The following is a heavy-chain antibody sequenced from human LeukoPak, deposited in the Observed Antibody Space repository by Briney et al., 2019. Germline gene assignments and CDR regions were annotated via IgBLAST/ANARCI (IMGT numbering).Heavy chain of an antibody. CDR1: GFTFSSYA. J-gene: IGHJ4*02. V-gene: IGHV3-30*01. Sequence: PGGSLRLSCAASGFTFSSYAMHGVRQAPGKGLEWVAVISYDGSNKYYADSVKGRFTISRDNSKNTLYLQMNSLRAEDTAVYYCARDGGYDIFRYFDYWGQGTLVTVSS. CDR3: ARDGGYDIFRYFDY. CDR2: ISYDGSNK. D-gene: IGHD5-12*01.